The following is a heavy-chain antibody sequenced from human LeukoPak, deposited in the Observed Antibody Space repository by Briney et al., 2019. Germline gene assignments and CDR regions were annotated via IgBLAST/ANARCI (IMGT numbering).Heavy chain of an antibody. CDR3: ARHGVNVVPAANHYYYYYYMDV. V-gene: IGHV4-38-2*02. J-gene: IGHJ6*03. D-gene: IGHD2-2*01. Sequence: SETLSLTCTVSGYSISSGYYWGWIRQPPGKGLEWIGSIYHSGSTYYNPSLKSRVTISVDTSKNQFSLKLSSVTAADTAVYYCARHGVNVVPAANHYYYYYYMDVWGKGTTVTVSS. CDR2: IYHSGST. CDR1: GYSISSGYY.